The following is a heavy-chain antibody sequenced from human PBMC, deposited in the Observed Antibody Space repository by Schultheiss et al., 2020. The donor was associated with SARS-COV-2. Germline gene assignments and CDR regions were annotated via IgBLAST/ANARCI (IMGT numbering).Heavy chain of an antibody. CDR1: GFTFGDYH. V-gene: IGHV4-38-2*01. Sequence: ESLKISCAASGFTFGDYHVGWVRQAPGKGLEWIGSVYYSGTSYFNPSLKSRVTISVDTSKNQFSLKLSSVTAADTAVYYCASLVAGDYYYYGMDVWGQGTTVTVSS. D-gene: IGHD3-10*01. CDR2: VYYSGTS. CDR3: ASLVAGDYYYYGMDV. J-gene: IGHJ6*02.